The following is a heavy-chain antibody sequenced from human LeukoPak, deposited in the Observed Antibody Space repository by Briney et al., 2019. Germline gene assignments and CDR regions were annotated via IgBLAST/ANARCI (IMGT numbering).Heavy chain of an antibody. D-gene: IGHD6-19*01. CDR3: ATDWEAVAGLRF. Sequence: ASVKVSCKVSGYTPTELSMHWVRQAPGKGLEWMGGFDPEDGETIYAQKFQGRVTMTEDTSTDTAYMELSSLRSEDTAVYYCATDWEAVAGLRFWGQGTLVTVSS. J-gene: IGHJ4*02. CDR2: FDPEDGET. CDR1: GYTPTELS. V-gene: IGHV1-24*01.